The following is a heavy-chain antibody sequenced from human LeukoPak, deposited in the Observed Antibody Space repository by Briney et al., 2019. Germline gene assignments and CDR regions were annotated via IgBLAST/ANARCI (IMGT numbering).Heavy chain of an antibody. J-gene: IGHJ5*02. V-gene: IGHV4-34*01. CDR2: INHSGST. CDR3: ARGRDGAGPTGNWFDP. D-gene: IGHD1-26*01. Sequence: PSETLSLTCAVYGWSFSGYYWSWIRQPPGKGLEWIGEINHSGSTNYNPSLKSRVTISVDTSKNQFSLKLSSVTAADTAVYYCARGRDGAGPTGNWFDPWGQGTLVTVSS. CDR1: GWSFSGYY.